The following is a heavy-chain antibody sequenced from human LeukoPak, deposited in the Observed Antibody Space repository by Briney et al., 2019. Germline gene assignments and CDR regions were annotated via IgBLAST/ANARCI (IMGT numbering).Heavy chain of an antibody. D-gene: IGHD5-18*01. CDR2: INPNSGGT. Sequence: GASVKVSCKASGYTFTGYYMHWVRQAPGQGLEWMGWINPNSGGTNYAQKFQGRVTMTRDTSISTAYMELSRLRSDDTAVYYCARDSTVDTAMVLDFYYYYMDVWGKGTTVTVSS. CDR3: ARDSTVDTAMVLDFYYYYMDV. J-gene: IGHJ6*03. V-gene: IGHV1-2*02. CDR1: GYTFTGYY.